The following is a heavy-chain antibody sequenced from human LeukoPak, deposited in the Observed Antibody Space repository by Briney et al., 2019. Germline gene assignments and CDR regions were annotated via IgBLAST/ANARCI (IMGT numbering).Heavy chain of an antibody. Sequence: SVKVSCKASGGTFSSYAISWVRQAPGQGLEWMGGIIPIFGTANYAQKFQGRVTITTDESTSTAYMELSSLRSEDTAVYYCASYGSGSYYNLYWGQGTLVTVSS. D-gene: IGHD3-10*01. CDR2: IIPIFGTA. V-gene: IGHV1-69*05. J-gene: IGHJ4*02. CDR1: GGTFSSYA. CDR3: ASYGSGSYYNLY.